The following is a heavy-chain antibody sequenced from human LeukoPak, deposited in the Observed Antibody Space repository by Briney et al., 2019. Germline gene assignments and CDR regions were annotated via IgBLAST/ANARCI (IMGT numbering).Heavy chain of an antibody. V-gene: IGHV4-59*08. J-gene: IGHJ6*03. CDR2: IYYSGST. D-gene: IGHD5-18*01. CDR3: ARAGYSYGGNYYYMDV. Sequence: PSETLSLTCTVSGGSISSYYWSWIRQPPGKGLEWTGYIYYSGSTNYNPSLKSRVTISVDTSKNQFSLKLSSVTAADTAVYYCARAGYSYGGNYYYMDVWGKGTTVTVSS. CDR1: GGSISSYY.